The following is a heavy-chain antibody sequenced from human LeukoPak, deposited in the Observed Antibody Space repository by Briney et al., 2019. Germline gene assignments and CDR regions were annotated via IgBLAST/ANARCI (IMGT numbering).Heavy chain of an antibody. Sequence: PGGSLRLSCAASGFTFSGHYMDWVRQAPGKGLEWVGRTRNKANSYTTEYAASVKGRFTISRDDSKNSLYLQMNSLKTEDTAVYYCARSRVGATGNFDYWGQGTLVTVSS. CDR2: TRNKANSYTT. CDR3: ARSRVGATGNFDY. V-gene: IGHV3-72*01. D-gene: IGHD1-26*01. CDR1: GFTFSGHY. J-gene: IGHJ4*02.